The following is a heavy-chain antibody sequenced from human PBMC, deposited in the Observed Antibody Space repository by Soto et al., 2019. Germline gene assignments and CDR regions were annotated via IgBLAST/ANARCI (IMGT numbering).Heavy chain of an antibody. CDR1: GYIFTNYY. V-gene: IGHV1-46*01. D-gene: IGHD6-13*01. CDR3: ARDLAAAAY. J-gene: IGHJ4*02. Sequence: ASVKVSCKASGYIFTNYYIHWVRQAPGQGLEWMTIINPLPTSGSTNYAQKFQGRVTVTRDTSTSTVYLELSSLRSDDTAVYYCARDLAAAAYWGQGTLVTVSS. CDR2: INPLPTSGST.